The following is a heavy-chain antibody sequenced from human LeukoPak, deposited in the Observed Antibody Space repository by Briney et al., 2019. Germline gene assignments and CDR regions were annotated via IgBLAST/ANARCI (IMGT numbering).Heavy chain of an antibody. CDR2: ISWNSGSI. V-gene: IGHV3-9*01. J-gene: IGHJ4*02. Sequence: GRSLRLSYAASGFTFDDYAMHWVRQAPGKGLEWVSGISWNSGSIGYADSVKGRFTISRDNAKNSLYLQMNSLRAEDTALYYCANGFDYWGQGTLVTVSS. CDR1: GFTFDDYA. CDR3: ANGFDY.